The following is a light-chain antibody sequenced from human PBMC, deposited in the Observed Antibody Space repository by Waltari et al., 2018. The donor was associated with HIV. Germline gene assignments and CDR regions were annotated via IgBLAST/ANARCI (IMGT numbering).Light chain of an antibody. CDR2: GAS. J-gene: IGKJ1*01. V-gene: IGKV3-15*01. Sequence: EIVMTQSPPTLSVSPGGRATLSCRASQSVSSNLAWYQQKPGQAPRLLIYGASTRATGIPGRFGGGGSGTEFTLTISSLQSEDFAVYYCQQYNNWPGKTFGQGTKVEIK. CDR3: QQYNNWPGKT. CDR1: QSVSSN.